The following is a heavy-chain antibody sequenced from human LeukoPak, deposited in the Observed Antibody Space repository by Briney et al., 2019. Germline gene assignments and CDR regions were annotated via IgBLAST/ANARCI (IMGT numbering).Heavy chain of an antibody. Sequence: ASVKVSCKASGYTFTSYDINWVRQATGQGLEWMGWMNPNSGNTGYARKFQGRVTITRNTSISTAYMELSSLRSEDTAVYYCARERVDTAMVVLDYWGQGTLVTVSS. V-gene: IGHV1-8*03. CDR3: ARERVDTAMVVLDY. CDR1: GYTFTSYD. D-gene: IGHD5-18*01. CDR2: MNPNSGNT. J-gene: IGHJ4*02.